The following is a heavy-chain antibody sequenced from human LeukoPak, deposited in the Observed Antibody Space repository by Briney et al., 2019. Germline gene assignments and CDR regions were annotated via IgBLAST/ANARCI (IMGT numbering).Heavy chain of an antibody. J-gene: IGHJ3*02. V-gene: IGHV4-34*01. CDR2: INHSGST. Sequence: SETLSLTCAVYGGSLSGYYWSWIRQPPGKGLEWIGEINHSGSTNYNPSLKSRVTISVDTSKNQFSLKLSSVTAADTAVYYCARDPYCSSTSCYVRDAFDIWGQGTMVTVSS. CDR3: ARDPYCSSTSCYVRDAFDI. CDR1: GGSLSGYY. D-gene: IGHD2-2*01.